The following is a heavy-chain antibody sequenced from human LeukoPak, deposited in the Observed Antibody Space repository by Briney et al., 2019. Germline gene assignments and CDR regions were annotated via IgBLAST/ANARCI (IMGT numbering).Heavy chain of an antibody. CDR2: IYNSGYT. CDR3: ARGIPIGQTRWWSYWFDP. Sequence: SETLSLTCTVSGGSISSYYWNWIRQPPGKGLEWIGYIYNSGYTYYNPSLKSRLTISVDTSKNQFSLNLSSVTAADTAVYYCARGIPIGQTRWWSYWFDPWGQGSLVTGSS. J-gene: IGHJ5*02. CDR1: GGSISSYY. D-gene: IGHD2-15*01. V-gene: IGHV4-59*08.